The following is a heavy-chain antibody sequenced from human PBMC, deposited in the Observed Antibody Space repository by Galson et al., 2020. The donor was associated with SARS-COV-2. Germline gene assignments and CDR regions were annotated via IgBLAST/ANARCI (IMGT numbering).Heavy chain of an antibody. Sequence: GGSLRLSCAVSGFTFSNAWMIWVRQAPGKGLEWVGRIKRRIDGETTDYVASVKGRFIITRDDLNNTLYLHMNGLKTEDTGVYYCAIRFGGLGYMDVWGKGTTVTVSS. V-gene: IGHV3-15*01. D-gene: IGHD3-10*01. CDR3: AIRFGGLGYMDV. CDR1: GFTFSNAW. J-gene: IGHJ6*03. CDR2: IKRRIDGETT.